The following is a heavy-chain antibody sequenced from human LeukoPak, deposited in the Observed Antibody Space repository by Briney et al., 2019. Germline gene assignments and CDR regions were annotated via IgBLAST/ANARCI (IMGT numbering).Heavy chain of an antibody. Sequence: PSETLSLTCTVSGGSISSYYWSWFRQPPGKGLEWIGYIYHSGSTKYNPSLKSRVSISIYTSKNQFSPKLSSVTAADTAVYYCARLPARRVVTTTSYFDSWGQGTLVTVSS. CDR3: ARLPARRVVTTTSYFDS. CDR1: GGSISSYY. J-gene: IGHJ4*02. D-gene: IGHD2-21*02. CDR2: IYHSGST. V-gene: IGHV4-59*01.